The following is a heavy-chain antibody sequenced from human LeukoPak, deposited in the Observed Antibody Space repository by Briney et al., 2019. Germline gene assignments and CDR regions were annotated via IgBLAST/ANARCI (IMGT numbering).Heavy chain of an antibody. J-gene: IGHJ4*02. D-gene: IGHD3-10*01. CDR3: ARDLGPSRGFDY. CDR2: IYYSGGT. Sequence: SETLSLTCTVSGGSISSSSYYWSWIRQPPGKGLEWIGYIYYSGGTNYHPSLKSRLTMSVDTSKNQFSLKLSSVTAADTAVYYCARDLGPSRGFDYWGRGTLATVSS. V-gene: IGHV4-61*01. CDR1: GGSISSSSYY.